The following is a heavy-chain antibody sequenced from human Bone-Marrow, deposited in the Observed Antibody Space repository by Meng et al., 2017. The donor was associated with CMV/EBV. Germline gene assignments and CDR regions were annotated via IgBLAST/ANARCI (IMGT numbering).Heavy chain of an antibody. CDR3: ARDQGSSSATYGMDV. D-gene: IGHD6-6*01. CDR2: IHPHRGDT. J-gene: IGHJ6*02. V-gene: IGHV1-2*02. CDR1: GYTFTAHY. Sequence: ASVKVSCKASGYTFTAHYFHWVRQAPGQGLEWMGWIHPHRGDTNYAQQFQGRVTLTRDTSISTAYMELSRLRSDDTAVYYCARDQGSSSATYGMDVWGQGTTVTVSS.